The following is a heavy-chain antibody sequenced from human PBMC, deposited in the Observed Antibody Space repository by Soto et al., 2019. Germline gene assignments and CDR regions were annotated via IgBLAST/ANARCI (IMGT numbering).Heavy chain of an antibody. J-gene: IGHJ4*02. Sequence: QLQLQESGPGLVKPSETLSPTCTVSGASISSGNYYWGWIRQSPGKGLEWIGSFYYGGSTHSNPSLKSRGTISADTSKNQFSLKLTSGTAADTAEYYCVRHGWDTGWFYFDYWGQGTLVIVSS. CDR2: FYYGGST. CDR3: VRHGWDTGWFYFDY. V-gene: IGHV4-39*01. D-gene: IGHD6-19*01. CDR1: GASISSGNYY.